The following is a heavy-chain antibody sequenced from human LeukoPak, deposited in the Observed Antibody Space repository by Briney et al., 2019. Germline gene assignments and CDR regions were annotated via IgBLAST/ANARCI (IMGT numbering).Heavy chain of an antibody. V-gene: IGHV4-4*07. D-gene: IGHD3-22*01. CDR2: IRSTGST. Sequence: SETLSLTCTVSGGSISSNYWSWIRQPAGKGLEWIGRIRSTGSTNYNPSLKSRVSISLDESKNQFSVKLTSVTAADTAVYYCAGGSNGYYYPFGYWGQGALVTVSS. CDR1: GGSISSNY. CDR3: AGGSNGYYYPFGY. J-gene: IGHJ4*02.